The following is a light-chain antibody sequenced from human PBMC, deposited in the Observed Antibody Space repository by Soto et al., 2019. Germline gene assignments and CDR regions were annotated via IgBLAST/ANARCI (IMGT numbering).Light chain of an antibody. J-gene: IGKJ2*01. CDR3: QQYNKWPYT. CDR1: QSVGRN. V-gene: IGKV3-15*01. Sequence: EIVMTQSPVALSVSPGESAALSCRASQSVGRNFAWYQQRPGQAPRVLIYGTSTMDTGVPARFSGSGSGTDFTLTISSLQSEDFAVYYCQQYNKWPYTFGQGTRLEIK. CDR2: GTS.